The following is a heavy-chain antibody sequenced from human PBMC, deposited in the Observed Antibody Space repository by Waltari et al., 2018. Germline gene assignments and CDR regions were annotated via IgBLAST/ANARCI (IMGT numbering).Heavy chain of an antibody. CDR1: GDSISSSTYY. V-gene: IGHV4-39*01. CDR3: ARHGYSTGGPLRRKFDY. D-gene: IGHD5-18*01. CDR2: VYYSGRT. Sequence: QLQMQESGPGLVKPSETLSLTCIVSGDSISSSTYYWGWIRQPPGKGLEWLGTVYYSGRTFYNSSLKSRVTIAADTSKNQYSLKLSSVTAAGTATYYCARHGYSTGGPLRRKFDYWGQGALVTVSS. J-gene: IGHJ4*02.